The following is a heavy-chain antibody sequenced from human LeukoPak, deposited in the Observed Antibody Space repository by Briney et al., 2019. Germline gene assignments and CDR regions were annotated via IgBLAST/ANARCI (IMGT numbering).Heavy chain of an antibody. Sequence: GGSLRLSCAASGFTVSSNYMSWVRQAPGKGLEWVSVIYSGGSTYYADSVKGRFTISRDNSKNTLFLQMNSLRAEDTAVYYCVRGEDYDYVWGSYRYFHYFDYWGQGTLVTVSS. J-gene: IGHJ4*02. CDR3: VRGEDYDYVWGSYRYFHYFDY. D-gene: IGHD3-16*02. V-gene: IGHV3-53*01. CDR1: GFTVSSNY. CDR2: IYSGGST.